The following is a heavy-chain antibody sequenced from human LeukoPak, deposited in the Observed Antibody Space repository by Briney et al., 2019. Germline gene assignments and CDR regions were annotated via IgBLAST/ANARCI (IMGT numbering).Heavy chain of an antibody. CDR2: IYYTGST. V-gene: IGHV4-59*01. CDR3: ARAPSSSWSQIDY. CDR1: GGSISTYY. J-gene: IGHJ4*02. Sequence: LETLSLTCTVSGGSISTYYWSWIRQPPGKGLEWIGNIYYTGSTIYNPSLESRATMSVDTSENQLFLNLTSVTAADTAVYYCARAPSSSWSQIDYWGQGTLVTVSS. D-gene: IGHD6-13*01.